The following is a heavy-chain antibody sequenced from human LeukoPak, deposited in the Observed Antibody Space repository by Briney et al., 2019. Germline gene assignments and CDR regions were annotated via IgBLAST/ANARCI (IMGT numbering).Heavy chain of an antibody. Sequence: GGSLRLSCAASGFTFSSYWMSWVRQAPGKGLEWVANIKQDGSEKYYVDSVKGRFTISRDNAKNSLYLQMNSLRAEDTAVYYCARSFSKRSGGSEPDQRMQKSGISVYWGQGTLVTVSS. D-gene: IGHD2-15*01. J-gene: IGHJ4*02. CDR1: GFTFSSYW. CDR2: IKQDGSEK. CDR3: ARSFSKRSGGSEPDQRMQKSGISVY. V-gene: IGHV3-7*01.